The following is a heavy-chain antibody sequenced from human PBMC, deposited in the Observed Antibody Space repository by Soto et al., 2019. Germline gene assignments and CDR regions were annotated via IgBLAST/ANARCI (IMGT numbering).Heavy chain of an antibody. J-gene: IGHJ4*02. V-gene: IGHV4-34*01. D-gene: IGHD3-3*01. Sequence: SETLSLTCAVYGVSFSGYYWSWIRQPPGKGLEWIGEINHSGSTNYNPSLKSRVTILVDTSKNQFSLKLSSVTAADTAVYYCARRRRITIFGVVIIWDYWGQGTLVTVSS. CDR1: GVSFSGYY. CDR3: ARRRRITIFGVVIIWDY. CDR2: INHSGST.